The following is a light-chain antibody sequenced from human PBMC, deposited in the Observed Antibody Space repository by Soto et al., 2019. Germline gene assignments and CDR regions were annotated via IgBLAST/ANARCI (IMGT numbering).Light chain of an antibody. CDR1: QYVGSR. CDR3: HQRQSWPRT. Sequence: EIVLTQSPATLSSSPGETATLSCRASQYVGSRLAWYQHKPGQAPRLLIYHMSKRATGIPARFSGSGSGTDFTLTISSLAPDDFAIYYCHQRQSWPRTFGQGTKVDIK. J-gene: IGKJ1*01. CDR2: HMS. V-gene: IGKV3-11*01.